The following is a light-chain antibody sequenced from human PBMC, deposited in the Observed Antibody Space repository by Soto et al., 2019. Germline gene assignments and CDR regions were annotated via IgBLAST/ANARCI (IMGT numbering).Light chain of an antibody. CDR2: GVS. J-gene: IGKJ4*01. CDR1: QDIGHA. Sequence: DVQMTQSPSSLSTFVGDRVTVTCRASQDIGHALAWYQQRPGKVPQLLIYGVSTLQSGVPSRFTGSGSGTDFTLTISSLQPEDVGTYYCQSYASAPLTFGGETKVEIK. CDR3: QSYASAPLT. V-gene: IGKV1-27*01.